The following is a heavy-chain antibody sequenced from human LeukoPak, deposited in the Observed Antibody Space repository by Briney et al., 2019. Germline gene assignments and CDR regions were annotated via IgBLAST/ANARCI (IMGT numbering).Heavy chain of an antibody. V-gene: IGHV1-69*04. CDR1: GGTFSNLA. D-gene: IGHD2-2*01. CDR3: ARDGPTAAPFDY. J-gene: IGHJ4*02. CDR2: IIPTTGLA. Sequence: ASVKVSCKASGGTFSNLAISWVRQAPGQGLEWMGRIIPTTGLANYAQNFQGRVTITADKSTSTAYMELSSLTSEDTAVYFCARDGPTAAPFDYWGQGTLVTVSS.